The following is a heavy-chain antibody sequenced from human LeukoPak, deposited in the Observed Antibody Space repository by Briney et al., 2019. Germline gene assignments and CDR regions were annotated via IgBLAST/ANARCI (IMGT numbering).Heavy chain of an antibody. CDR1: GFTFSSYT. CDR2: ISSRGSYI. J-gene: IGHJ4*02. V-gene: IGHV3-21*01. D-gene: IGHD1-26*01. Sequence: KPGGSLRLSCAASGFTFSSYTMNWVRQAPGKGLEWVSSISSRGSYIYYADSVTGRFTISRDNAKNSLYLQMNSLRVEDTAVYYCARGVGGGSDYWGQGTLVTVSS. CDR3: ARGVGGGSDY.